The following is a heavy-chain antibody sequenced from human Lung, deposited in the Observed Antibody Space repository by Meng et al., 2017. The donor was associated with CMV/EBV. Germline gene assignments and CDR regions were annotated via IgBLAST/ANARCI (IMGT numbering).Heavy chain of an antibody. D-gene: IGHD2-8*01. CDR2: ITYSSSYK. V-gene: IGHV3-21*06. J-gene: IGHJ6*01. Sequence: GEXXKISCAASGFNFSDYSMNWVRQAPGKGLEWVSSITYSSSYKKYADSVKGRFTISRDNAKNSLFLQMSSLRAEDTAVYYCARRWGASVGVYYYYGMDVWXQG. CDR1: GFNFSDYS. CDR3: ARRWGASVGVYYYYGMDV.